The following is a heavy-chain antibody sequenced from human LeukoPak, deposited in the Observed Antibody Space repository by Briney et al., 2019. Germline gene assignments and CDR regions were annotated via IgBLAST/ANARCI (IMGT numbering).Heavy chain of an antibody. CDR2: INPNSGGT. J-gene: IGHJ4*02. CDR1: GYTFTGYY. V-gene: IGHV1-2*06. D-gene: IGHD3-22*01. CDR3: ARDTMIVANY. Sequence: AASVTVSCTASGYTFTGYYMHWVRQAPGQGLEWMGRINPNSGGTNYAQKFQGRVTMTRDTSISTAYMGLSRLRSDDTAVYYCARDTMIVANYWGQGTLVTVSS.